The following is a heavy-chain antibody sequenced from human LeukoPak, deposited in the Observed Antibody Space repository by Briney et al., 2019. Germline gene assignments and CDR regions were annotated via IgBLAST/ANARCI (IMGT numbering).Heavy chain of an antibody. CDR3: ARYGDPNYYFDY. CDR1: GGSISSYY. Sequence: SETLSLTCTVSGGSISSYYWSWIRQPAGKGLEWIGRVYTSEDAKYNPSLESRVSMSLDTPKNQFSLKLSSVTAADTAVYYCARYGDPNYYFDYWGQGTLVTVSS. J-gene: IGHJ4*02. D-gene: IGHD2-21*02. CDR2: VYTSEDA. V-gene: IGHV4-4*07.